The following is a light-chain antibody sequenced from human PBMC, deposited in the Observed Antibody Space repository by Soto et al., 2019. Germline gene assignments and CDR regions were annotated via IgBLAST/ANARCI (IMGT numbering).Light chain of an antibody. V-gene: IGKV1-39*01. CDR1: QSINNY. CDR3: QQSYNNPT. J-gene: IGKJ1*01. CDR2: AAS. Sequence: DIQTTQSPSSLSPSVGDRVTITCRASQSINNYLNWYQQKPGKAPKLLIYAASNLESGVPSRFSGSGSGTDFTLTISSLQPEDFATYYCQQSYNNPTFGQGTRVEI.